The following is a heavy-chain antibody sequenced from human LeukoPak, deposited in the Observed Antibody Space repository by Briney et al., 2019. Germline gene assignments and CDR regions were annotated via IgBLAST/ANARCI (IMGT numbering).Heavy chain of an antibody. D-gene: IGHD2-8*01. CDR1: GFTFSSYW. CDR2: IKQDGSEK. J-gene: IGHJ4*02. Sequence: GGSLRLSCAASGFTFSSYWMSWVRQAPGKGLEWVANIKQDGSEKYYVDSVKGRFTISRDNAKNSLYLQMNSLRAEDTAVYYCAREGVLKQAGRPIFDYWGQGTLVTVSS. V-gene: IGHV3-7*01. CDR3: AREGVLKQAGRPIFDY.